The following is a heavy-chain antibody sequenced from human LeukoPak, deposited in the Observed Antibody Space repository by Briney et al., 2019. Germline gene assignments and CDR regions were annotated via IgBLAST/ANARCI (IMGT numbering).Heavy chain of an antibody. Sequence: GGSLRLSCTAPGFAFSFSASGIHWVRQAPGKGLEWVAFIQNDATEKSYADSVKGRCTTSRDNSKNTMYLQMNSLTAEDTDVYYCTKATSSDYRAFHYWGQGTLVTVSS. CDR1: GFAFSFSASG. CDR3: TKATSSDYRAFHY. V-gene: IGHV3-30*02. D-gene: IGHD3-22*01. CDR2: IQNDATEK. J-gene: IGHJ4*02.